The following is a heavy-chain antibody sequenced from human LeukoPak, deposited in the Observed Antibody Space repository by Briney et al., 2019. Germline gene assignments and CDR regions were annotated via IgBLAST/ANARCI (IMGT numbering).Heavy chain of an antibody. V-gene: IGHV4-31*03. CDR2: IYYSGST. Sequence: PSQTLSLTCTVSGDSISSGGYYWSWIRQHPGKGLEWIGNIYYSGSTFYNPSLKSRLTISVDTSKNQFSLKLSSVTAADTAVYYCAKSAGVWGRGYFDYWGQGTLVTVSS. J-gene: IGHJ4*02. D-gene: IGHD3-16*01. CDR1: GDSISSGGYY. CDR3: AKSAGVWGRGYFDY.